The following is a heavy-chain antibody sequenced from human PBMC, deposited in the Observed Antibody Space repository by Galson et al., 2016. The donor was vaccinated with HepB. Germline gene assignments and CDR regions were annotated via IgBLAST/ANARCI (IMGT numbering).Heavy chain of an antibody. CDR2: ISGSADSR. CDR1: GFTFSHYF. J-gene: IGHJ5*02. CDR3: ARMVPLYSGGWYVRGDGWFDP. D-gene: IGHD6-19*01. V-gene: IGHV3-11*01. Sequence: SLRLSCAAPGFTFSHYFVSWIRQAPGKGLEWVSYISGSADSRRYADSVKGRFTISRDNSKSSLYLQMNNLRAEDTAVYYCARMVPLYSGGWYVRGDGWFDPWGQGTLVTVSS.